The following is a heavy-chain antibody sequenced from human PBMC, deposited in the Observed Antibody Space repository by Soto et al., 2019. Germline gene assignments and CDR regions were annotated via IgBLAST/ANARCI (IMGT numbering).Heavy chain of an antibody. CDR3: ATSNYDPNWFDP. V-gene: IGHV1-46*01. Sequence: APGKGLEWMGIINPSGGSTSYAQKFQGRVTMTRDTSTSTVYMELSSLRSEDTAVYYCATSNYDPNWFDPWGQGTLVTVSS. CDR2: INPSGGST. J-gene: IGHJ5*02. D-gene: IGHD4-4*01.